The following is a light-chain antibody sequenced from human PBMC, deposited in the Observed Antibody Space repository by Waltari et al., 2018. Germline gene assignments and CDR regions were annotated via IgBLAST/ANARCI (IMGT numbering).Light chain of an antibody. Sequence: DIVMTQSPDSLAVSLGERATINCKSSQSVLHTANNRNDLAWYRQKPGQPPKLLIYWASSRASGVPDRFSGSGSGAEFTLTIGSLQPEDVAVYFCQQYYSTPYTFGQGTKLEIK. V-gene: IGKV4-1*01. CDR3: QQYYSTPYT. J-gene: IGKJ2*01. CDR1: QSVLHTANNRND. CDR2: WAS.